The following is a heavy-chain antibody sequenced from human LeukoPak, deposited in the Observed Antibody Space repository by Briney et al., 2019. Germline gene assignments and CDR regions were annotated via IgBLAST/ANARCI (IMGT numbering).Heavy chain of an antibody. CDR2: IYPGDSDT. J-gene: IGHJ6*03. CDR1: GYSFTSYW. D-gene: IGHD1-1*01. V-gene: IGHV5-51*01. Sequence: GESLKISCKGSGYSFTSYWIGWVRQMPGKGLEWMGIIYPGDSDTRYSPSFQGQVTISADKSISTAYLQWSSLKASDTAMYYCARVPSVQLERHPLRRKYYYYYYMDVWGKGATVTISS. CDR3: ARVPSVQLERHPLRRKYYYYYYMDV.